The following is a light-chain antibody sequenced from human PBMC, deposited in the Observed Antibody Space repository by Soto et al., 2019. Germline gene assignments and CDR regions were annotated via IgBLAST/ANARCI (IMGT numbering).Light chain of an antibody. CDR1: QTVSTY. Sequence: DTQMTQSPSSLSASVGDRISITCRASQTVSTYLNWYQQKPGKAPTLLISATSTLQSGVPSRFSGSGSGTEFTLTITSLQPEDFATYYCQQTYTNPRTFGQGTKVEIK. CDR3: QQTYTNPRT. CDR2: ATS. V-gene: IGKV1-39*01. J-gene: IGKJ1*01.